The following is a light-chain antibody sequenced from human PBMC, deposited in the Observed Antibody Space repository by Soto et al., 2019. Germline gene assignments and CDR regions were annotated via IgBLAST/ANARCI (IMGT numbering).Light chain of an antibody. CDR2: DVR. CDR1: SSDVGGYNY. J-gene: IGLJ1*01. V-gene: IGLV2-14*03. CDR3: SSYTNSGALYV. Sequence: QSVLTQPASVSGSPGQSITISCTGTSSDVGGYNYVSWYQQHPGKAPKLVISDVRNRPSGVSNRFSASKSGYTASLTISGLQAEDEADYYCSSYTNSGALYVFGGGTKVTVL.